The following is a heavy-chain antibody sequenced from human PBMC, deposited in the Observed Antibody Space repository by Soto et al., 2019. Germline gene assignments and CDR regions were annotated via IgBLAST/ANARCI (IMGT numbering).Heavy chain of an antibody. CDR3: GITIFGVFITVH. V-gene: IGHV3-74*01. J-gene: IGHJ4*02. D-gene: IGHD3-3*01. Sequence: GSLRLSCAASGFTFSSYWMHWVRQAPGKGLVWVSRINSDGSSTSYADSVKGRFTISRDNAKNTPYLQMNSLRAADTAVYYGGITIFGVFITVHWGQGTLVTVSS. CDR2: INSDGSST. CDR1: GFTFSSYW.